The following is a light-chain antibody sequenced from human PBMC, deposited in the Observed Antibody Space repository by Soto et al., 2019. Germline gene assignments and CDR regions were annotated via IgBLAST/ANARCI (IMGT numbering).Light chain of an antibody. J-gene: IGLJ2*01. CDR3: CSYAGSYTFVV. CDR2: DVS. Sequence: QSVLTQPRSVSGSPGQSVTISCTGTSSDVGGYNYVSWYQQHSGKAPKLMIYDVSKRPSGVPDRFSGSKSGHTASLTISGLQAEDEADYSCCSYAGSYTFVVFGGGTKLTVL. CDR1: SSDVGGYNY. V-gene: IGLV2-11*01.